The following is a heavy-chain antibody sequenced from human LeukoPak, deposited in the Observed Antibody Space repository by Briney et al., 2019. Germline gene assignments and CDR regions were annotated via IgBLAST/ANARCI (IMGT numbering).Heavy chain of an antibody. Sequence: SVKVSCKASGGTFSSYAISWVRQAPGQGLEWMGRIIPILGIANYAQKFQGRVTITADKSTSTAYMELRSLRSDDTAVYYCARDEVLLWFGELLYYFDYWGQGTLVTVSS. V-gene: IGHV1-69*04. CDR3: ARDEVLLWFGELLYYFDY. CDR1: GGTFSSYA. D-gene: IGHD3-10*01. J-gene: IGHJ4*02. CDR2: IIPILGIA.